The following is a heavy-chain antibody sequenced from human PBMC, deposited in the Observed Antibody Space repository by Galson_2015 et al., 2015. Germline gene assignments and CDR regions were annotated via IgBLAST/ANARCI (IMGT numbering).Heavy chain of an antibody. J-gene: IGHJ6*02. Sequence: ETLSLTCAVSGGSISSSNWWSWVRQPPGKGLEWIGEIYHSGSTNYNPSLKSRVTISVDKSKNQFSLKLSSVTAADTAVYYCARVSNFWSGYGRGGMDVWGQGTTVAVSS. CDR3: ARVSNFWSGYGRGGMDV. V-gene: IGHV4-4*02. CDR1: GGSISSSNW. D-gene: IGHD3-3*01. CDR2: IYHSGST.